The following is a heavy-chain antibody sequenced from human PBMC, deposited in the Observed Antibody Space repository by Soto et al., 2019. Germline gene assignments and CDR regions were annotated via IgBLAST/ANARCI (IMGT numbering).Heavy chain of an antibody. V-gene: IGHV4-34*01. CDR3: ARAQVLQRNWLDP. D-gene: IGHD1-1*01. CDR1: GGSFSGYY. J-gene: IGHJ5*02. Sequence: SETLSLTCAVYGGSFSGYYWSWIRQPPGKGLEWIGEINHSGSTNYNPSLKSRVTISVDTSKNQFSLKLSSVTAADTAVYYCARAQVLQRNWLDPSGPGPLVTVST. CDR2: INHSGST.